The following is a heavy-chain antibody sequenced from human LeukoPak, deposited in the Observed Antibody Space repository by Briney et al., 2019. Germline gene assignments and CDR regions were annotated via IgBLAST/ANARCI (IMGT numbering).Heavy chain of an antibody. Sequence: GGSLRLSCAASGFTFSTYWMHWVRQAPGKGLEWVSSISTSSTYISYADSVKGRFTISRDNAKNSLYLQMNSLRAEDTAVYYCARDPPFIIGTTFFDYWGQGTLVTVSS. D-gene: IGHD1-20*01. CDR2: ISTSSTYI. J-gene: IGHJ4*02. CDR3: ARDPPFIIGTTFFDY. V-gene: IGHV3-21*01. CDR1: GFTFSTYW.